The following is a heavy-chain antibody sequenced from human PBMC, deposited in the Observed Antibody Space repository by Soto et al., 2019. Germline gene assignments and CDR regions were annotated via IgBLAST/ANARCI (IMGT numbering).Heavy chain of an antibody. Sequence: GVSRRVSCAASGFTFSNYWMSWVRQAPGKGLEWVANIKQDGSEKNYKDSVKGRLTISRDNAKNSLSLQMNSLRAEDTAVYYCARRATTSAGYFDLWGRGTLVTVSS. D-gene: IGHD1-26*01. CDR1: GFTFSNYW. J-gene: IGHJ2*01. CDR3: ARRATTSAGYFDL. CDR2: IKQDGSEK. V-gene: IGHV3-7*01.